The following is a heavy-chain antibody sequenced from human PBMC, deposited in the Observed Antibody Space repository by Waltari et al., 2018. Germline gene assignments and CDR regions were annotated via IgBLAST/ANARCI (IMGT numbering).Heavy chain of an antibody. CDR3: ARGHYGANKDLDY. J-gene: IGHJ4*02. CDR1: GGTFSSYA. CDR2: IIPIFGTA. D-gene: IGHD4-17*01. Sequence: QVQLVQSGAGVKKPGSSVKVSCKASGGTFSSYAISWVRQAPGQGLEWMGGIIPIFGTANYAQNFKARVTITADESTSTAYMELSSLRSEDTAVYYCARGHYGANKDLDYWGQGTLVTVSS. V-gene: IGHV1-69*01.